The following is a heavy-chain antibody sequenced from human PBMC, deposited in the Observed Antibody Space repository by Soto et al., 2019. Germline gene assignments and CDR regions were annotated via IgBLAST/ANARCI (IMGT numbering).Heavy chain of an antibody. D-gene: IGHD3-10*01. Sequence: EVQLVESGGGLVKPGGSVRLSCTASGFIFRTYGMTWVRQAPGKGLEWVSSIYSSGTFIYYADSVKGRFTISRDDAKNSLFLQMNSLRAEDTAVYYCGRAIGRGIIRDWGQGTLVTVSS. J-gene: IGHJ4*02. V-gene: IGHV3-21*01. CDR3: GRAIGRGIIRD. CDR1: GFIFRTYG. CDR2: IYSSGTFI.